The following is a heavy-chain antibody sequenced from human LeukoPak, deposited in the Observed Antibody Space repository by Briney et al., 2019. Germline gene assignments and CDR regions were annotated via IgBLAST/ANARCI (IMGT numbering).Heavy chain of an antibody. CDR3: ARGPSRGQLVAGFDY. D-gene: IGHD6-13*01. V-gene: IGHV4-34*01. CDR2: INHSGST. J-gene: IGHJ4*02. Sequence: PSETLSLTCAVYGGSFSGYYWNWFRQPPGKGLEWIGEINHSGSTNYNPSLKSRVTISVDTSKNQFSLKLSSVTAADTAVYYCARGPSRGQLVAGFDYWGQGTLVTVSS. CDR1: GGSFSGYY.